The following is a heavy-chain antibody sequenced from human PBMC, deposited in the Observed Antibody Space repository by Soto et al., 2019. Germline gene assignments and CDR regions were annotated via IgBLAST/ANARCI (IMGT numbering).Heavy chain of an antibody. D-gene: IGHD2-2*02. Sequence: SETLSLTCAVYGGSFSGYYWSWIRQPPGKGLAWIGEITHSGSTNYNPSLKSRVTISVDTSKNQFSLKLRSVTAADTAVYYCARGKRGYCSSTSCYTRTDPPDYWGEGTLVTVSS. CDR3: ARGKRGYCSSTSCYTRTDPPDY. J-gene: IGHJ4*02. V-gene: IGHV4-34*01. CDR2: ITHSGST. CDR1: GGSFSGYY.